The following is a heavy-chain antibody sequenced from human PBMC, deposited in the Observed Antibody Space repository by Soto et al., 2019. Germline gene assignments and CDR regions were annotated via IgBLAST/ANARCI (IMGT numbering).Heavy chain of an antibody. CDR3: ARGGHVVVVTAAFDY. D-gene: IGHD2-21*02. Sequence: QVQLMQSGAEVKKPGASVKVSCKASGNTFTNYYIHWVRQAPGQGLEWMGTINPSGGHTTYSQNCLGQVHMNRDTSTSTLYMEMTSLTSDDTAVYYCARGGHVVVVTAAFDYWGQGTLVTVSS. J-gene: IGHJ4*02. V-gene: IGHV1-46*01. CDR2: INPSGGHT. CDR1: GNTFTNYY.